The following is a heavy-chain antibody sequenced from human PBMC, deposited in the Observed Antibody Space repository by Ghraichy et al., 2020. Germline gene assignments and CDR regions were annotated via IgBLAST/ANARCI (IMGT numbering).Heavy chain of an antibody. CDR2: IYYSGST. CDR1: GGSISTSY. J-gene: IGHJ4*02. CDR3: ARGRGKQLGLFDY. Sequence: SETLSLTCAVSGGSISTSYWSWIRQPPGKGLEWIGYIYYSGSTNYNPSLKSRVTISVDTSKNQFSLNLNSVTAADTAMYYCARGRGKQLGLFDYWGQGILVTVSS. D-gene: IGHD6-6*01. V-gene: IGHV4-59*13.